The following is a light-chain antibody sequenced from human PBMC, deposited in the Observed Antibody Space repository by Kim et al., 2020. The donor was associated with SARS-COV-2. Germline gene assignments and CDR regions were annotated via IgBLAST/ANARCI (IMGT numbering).Light chain of an antibody. CDR1: SSGRKS. CDR2: YDS. J-gene: IGLJ2*01. CDR3: QVWDSSSDHRVV. Sequence: PGKTGRVSRGGNSSGRKSVDWDQQESGQAPGRVIYYDSRRPSGIPERFSGANSGNTAPLAIGRVEAGEEGDYYCQVWDSSSDHRVVFGGGTQLTVL. V-gene: IGLV3-21*04.